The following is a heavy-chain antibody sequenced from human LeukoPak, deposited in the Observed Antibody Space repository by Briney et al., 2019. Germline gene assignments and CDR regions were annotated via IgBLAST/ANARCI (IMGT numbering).Heavy chain of an antibody. CDR2: INHSGST. J-gene: IGHJ4*02. CDR1: GGSFSGYY. V-gene: IGHV4-34*01. CDR3: ARESPERHCSGGSCYPY. D-gene: IGHD2-15*01. Sequence: SETLSLTCAVYGGSFSGYYWSWIRQPPGKGLEWIGEINHSGSTNYNPSLKSRVTISVDTSKNQFSLKVNSVTAADTAVYYCARESPERHCSGGSCYPYWGQGTLVTVSS.